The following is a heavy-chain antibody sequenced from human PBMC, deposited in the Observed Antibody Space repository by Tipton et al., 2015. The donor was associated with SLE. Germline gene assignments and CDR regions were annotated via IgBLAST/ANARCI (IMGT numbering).Heavy chain of an antibody. D-gene: IGHD3-22*01. CDR1: GFTFSSYE. V-gene: IGHV3-48*03. CDR3: ARGEFNYYDRSVESLDAFDI. CDR2: ISSSGSTI. J-gene: IGHJ3*02. Sequence: SLRLSCAASGFTFSSYEMNWVRQAPGKGLEWVSYISSSGSTIYYADSVKGRFTISRDNAKNSLYLQMNSLRAEDTAVYYCARGEFNYYDRSVESLDAFDIWGQGTMVTVSS.